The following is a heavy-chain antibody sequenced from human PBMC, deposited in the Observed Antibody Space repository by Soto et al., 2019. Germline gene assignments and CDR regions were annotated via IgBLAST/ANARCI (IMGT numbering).Heavy chain of an antibody. CDR3: ARDYSDLAYCGGDCSPFYYYYGMDV. Sequence: GGSLRLSCAASGFTFSSYSMNWVRQAPGEGLEWVSSISSSSSYIYYADSVKGRFTISRDNAKNSLYLQMNSLRAEDTAVYYCARDYSDLAYCGGDCSPFYYYYGMDVWGQGTTVTVSS. CDR2: ISSSSSYI. V-gene: IGHV3-21*01. D-gene: IGHD2-21*02. J-gene: IGHJ6*02. CDR1: GFTFSSYS.